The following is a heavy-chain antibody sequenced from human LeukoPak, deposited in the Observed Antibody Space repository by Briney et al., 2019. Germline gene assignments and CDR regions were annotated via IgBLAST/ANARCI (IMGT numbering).Heavy chain of an antibody. CDR3: ARGTWIAAAGGHYGMDV. J-gene: IGHJ6*02. V-gene: IGHV4-4*07. CDR1: GGSISSYY. D-gene: IGHD6-13*01. CDR2: IYTSGST. Sequence: SETLSLTCTVSGGSISSYYWSWIRQPAGKGLEWIGRIYTSGSTNYNPSLKSRVTMSVDTSKNQFSLKLSSVTAADTAVYYCARGTWIAAAGGHYGMDVWGQGTTVTVSS.